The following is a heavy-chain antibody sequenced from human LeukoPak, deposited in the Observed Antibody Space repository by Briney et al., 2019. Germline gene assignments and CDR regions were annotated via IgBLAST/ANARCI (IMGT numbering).Heavy chain of an antibody. CDR3: ARDAASGNNWFDP. J-gene: IGHJ5*02. Sequence: GGSLRLSCAASGFTFSSYSLNWVRQAPGKGLEWVSYISPSSTSMYYADSVRGRFTISRDNARNSLYLQMNSLSTKDTALYYCARDAASGNNWFDPWGQGTLVTVSS. D-gene: IGHD3-3*01. CDR2: ISPSSTSM. V-gene: IGHV3-48*01. CDR1: GFTFSSYS.